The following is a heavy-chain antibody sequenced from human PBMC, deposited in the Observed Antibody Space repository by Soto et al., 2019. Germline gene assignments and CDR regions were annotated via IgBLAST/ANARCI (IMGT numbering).Heavy chain of an antibody. V-gene: IGHV3-33*01. CDR2: IWFDGSKK. D-gene: IGHD2-2*01. CDR1: GFTFRSYG. CDR3: ARDRLVLYGYGMDV. Sequence: QMQLVESGGGVVQPGRSLRLSCAASGFTFRSYGIHWVRQAPGKGLEWVALIWFDGSKKYYVDSVKGRFAVSRDNSENTLYLQMNSLRVEDTAVYYCARDRLVLYGYGMDVWGQGTTVTVSS. J-gene: IGHJ6*02.